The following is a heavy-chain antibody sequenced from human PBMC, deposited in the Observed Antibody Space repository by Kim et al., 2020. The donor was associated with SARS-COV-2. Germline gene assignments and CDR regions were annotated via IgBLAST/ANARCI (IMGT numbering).Heavy chain of an antibody. J-gene: IGHJ4*02. V-gene: IGHV1-69*13. Sequence: SVKVSCKASGGTFSSYAISWVRQAPGQGLEWMGGIIPIFGTANYAQKFQGRVTITADESTSTAYMELSSLRSEDTAVYYCARRQRNGSSWFLDYWGQGTLVTVSS. CDR2: IIPIFGTA. CDR3: ARRQRNGSSWFLDY. CDR1: GGTFSSYA. D-gene: IGHD6-13*01.